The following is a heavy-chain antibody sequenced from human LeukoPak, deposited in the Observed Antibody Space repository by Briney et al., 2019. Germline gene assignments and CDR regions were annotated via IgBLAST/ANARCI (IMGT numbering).Heavy chain of an antibody. CDR3: AREGLAMVRGVIPKEAWGWFDP. CDR1: GGSISTNNW. CDR2: MYHSGGT. Sequence: SETLSLTCAVSGGSISTNNWWSWVRQSPGQGLEWIGEMYHSGGTNYNPSLKSRVTISVDKSKNQFSLKLNSVTAADTAVYYCAREGLAMVRGVIPKEAWGWFDPWGQGTLVTVSS. J-gene: IGHJ5*02. V-gene: IGHV4-4*02. D-gene: IGHD3-10*01.